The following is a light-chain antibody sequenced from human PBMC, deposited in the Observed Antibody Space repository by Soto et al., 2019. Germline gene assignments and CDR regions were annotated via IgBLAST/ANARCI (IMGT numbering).Light chain of an antibody. CDR3: QQYEKWPPSIT. V-gene: IGKV3-20*01. J-gene: IGKJ5*01. Sequence: EIVLTQSPGTLSLSPGERATLSCRASQSVSNNYLAWYQQKPGQAPRLLIYGASNRATGIPDRFSGGGSGTEFTLTISSLQSEDFALYFCQQYEKWPPSITFGQGTRLEIK. CDR2: GAS. CDR1: QSVSNNY.